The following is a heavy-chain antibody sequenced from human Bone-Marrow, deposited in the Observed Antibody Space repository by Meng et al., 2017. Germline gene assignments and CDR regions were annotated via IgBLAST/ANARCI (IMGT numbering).Heavy chain of an antibody. CDR3: ARGPDPGGYCSGGSCYSPFDY. D-gene: IGHD2-15*01. V-gene: IGHV1-46*01. Sequence: ASVKVSCKASGYTFTSYYMHWVRQAPGQGLEWMGIINPSGGSTSYAQKFQGRVTMTRDTSTSTVYMELSSLRSEDTAVYYCARGPDPGGYCSGGSCYSPFDYWGQGTRVTVSS. CDR2: INPSGGST. J-gene: IGHJ4*02. CDR1: GYTFTSYY.